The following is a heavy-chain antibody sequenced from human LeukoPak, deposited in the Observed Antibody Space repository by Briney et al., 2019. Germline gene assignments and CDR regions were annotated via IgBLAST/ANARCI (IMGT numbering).Heavy chain of an antibody. CDR3: ARAHGPWTTVTTDSWFDP. J-gene: IGHJ5*02. V-gene: IGHV6-1*01. Sequence: SQTLSLTCAISGDSVSANNAAWNWIRQSPSRGLEWLGRTYYRSKWYTAYAVSVKSRITINSDTSKNQFSLHLNSVTAADTAVYYCARAHGPWTTVTTDSWFDPWGQGTLVTVSS. CDR1: GDSVSANNAA. D-gene: IGHD4-17*01. CDR2: TYYRSKWYT.